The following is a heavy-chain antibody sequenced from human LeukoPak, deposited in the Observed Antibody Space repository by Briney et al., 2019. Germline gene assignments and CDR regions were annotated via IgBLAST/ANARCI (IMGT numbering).Heavy chain of an antibody. V-gene: IGHV3-23*01. CDR1: GITLSNYG. CDR2: ISDRGSRT. J-gene: IGHJ4*02. Sequence: GGSLRLSCAVSGITLSNYGMSWVRQAPGKGLEWVAGISDRGSRTNYADSVKGRFTISTDHPKNTLYLQMNSLRAEDTAVYFCAKRGVVIRVILVGLHKEAYYFDSWGQGALVTVSS. CDR3: AKRGVVIRVILVGLHKEAYYFDS. D-gene: IGHD3-22*01.